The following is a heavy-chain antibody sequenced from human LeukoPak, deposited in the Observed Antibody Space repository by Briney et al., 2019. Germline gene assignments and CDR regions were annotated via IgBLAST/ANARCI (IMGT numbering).Heavy chain of an antibody. J-gene: IGHJ5*02. D-gene: IGHD3-3*01. CDR2: ISYDGSNK. CDR1: GFTFSSYA. CDR3: ARAANYDFWSGYSIIGWFDP. V-gene: IGHV3-30-3*01. Sequence: GGSLRLSCAASGFTFSSYAMHWVRQAPGKGLEWVAVISYDGSNKYYADSVKGRFTISRDNSKNTLYLQMNSLRAEDTAVYYCARAANYDFWSGYSIIGWFDPWGQGTLVTVSS.